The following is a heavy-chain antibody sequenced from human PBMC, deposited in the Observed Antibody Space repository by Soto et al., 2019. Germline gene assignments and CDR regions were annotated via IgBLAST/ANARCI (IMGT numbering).Heavy chain of an antibody. CDR3: ARDSKLRYYYGSGSHNNWFDP. CDR2: ISYDGSNK. Sequence: GGSLRLSCAASGFTFSSYAMHWVRQAPGKGLEWVAVISYDGSNKYYADSVKGRFTISRDNSKNTLYLQMNSLRAEDTAVYYCARDSKLRYYYGSGSHNNWFDPWGQGTLVTVSS. J-gene: IGHJ5*02. D-gene: IGHD3-10*01. CDR1: GFTFSSYA. V-gene: IGHV3-30-3*01.